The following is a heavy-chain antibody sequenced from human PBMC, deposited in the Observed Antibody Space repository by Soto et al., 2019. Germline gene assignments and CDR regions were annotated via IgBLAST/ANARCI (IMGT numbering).Heavy chain of an antibody. V-gene: IGHV4-30-2*01. D-gene: IGHD2-15*01. Sequence: SETLSLTCAVSGGSIRSGGYSWIWIRHPPGKGLEWIGYIYHSGSTYYNPSLKSRVTISVDRSKNQFSLKLSSVTAADTAVYYCARVSGNSVNAFDIWGQGTMVTVSS. CDR3: ARVSGNSVNAFDI. J-gene: IGHJ3*02. CDR2: IYHSGST. CDR1: GGSIRSGGYS.